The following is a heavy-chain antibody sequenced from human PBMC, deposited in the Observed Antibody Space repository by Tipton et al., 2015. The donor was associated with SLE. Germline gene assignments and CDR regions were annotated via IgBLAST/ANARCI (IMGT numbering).Heavy chain of an antibody. V-gene: IGHV3-11*06. Sequence: SLRLSCAASGFTFSDYYMSWIRQAPGKGLEWVSYISSSSSYTNYADSVKGRFTISRDNAKNSLYLQMNSLRAEDTAVYYCARVLWFGEFGFDYWGQGTLVTVSS. CDR2: ISSSSSYT. CDR3: ARVLWFGEFGFDY. J-gene: IGHJ4*02. CDR1: GFTFSDYY. D-gene: IGHD3-10*01.